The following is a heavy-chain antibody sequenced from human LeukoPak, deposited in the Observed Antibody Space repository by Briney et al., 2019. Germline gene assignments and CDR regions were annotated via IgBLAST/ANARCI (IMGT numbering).Heavy chain of an antibody. CDR2: INHSGGT. J-gene: IGHJ5*02. CDR1: GGSFSGYY. D-gene: IGHD2-2*01. CDR3: ARGLGYCSSTSCP. Sequence: SETLSLTCAVYGGSFSGYYWSWIRQPPGKGLEWIGEINHSGGTNYNPSLKSRVTISVDTSKNQFSLKLSSVTAADTAVYYCARGLGYCSSTSCPWGQGTLVTVSS. V-gene: IGHV4-34*01.